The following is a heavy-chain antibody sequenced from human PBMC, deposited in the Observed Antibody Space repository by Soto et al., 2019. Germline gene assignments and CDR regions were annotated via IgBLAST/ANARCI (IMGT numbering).Heavy chain of an antibody. J-gene: IGHJ4*02. D-gene: IGHD3-10*01. CDR2: VNPILSMS. Sequence: QVQLVQSGAEVKRPGSSVKVSCKASGDTFNFYSINWVRQAPGVGLEWVGRVNPILSMSNYAQRFQGRVTVTADKSTGTASMELGSQRSEETAIYYCASSYGSGYRAFDYWGQGALVTVSS. CDR3: ASSYGSGYRAFDY. V-gene: IGHV1-69*02. CDR1: GDTFNFYS.